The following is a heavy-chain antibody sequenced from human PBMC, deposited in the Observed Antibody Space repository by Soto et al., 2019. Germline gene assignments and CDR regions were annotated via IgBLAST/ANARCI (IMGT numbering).Heavy chain of an antibody. Sequence: ASVKVSCKASGYTFTSYDINWVRQATGQGLEWMGWMNPNSGNTGYAQKFQGRVTMTRNTSISTAYMELSSLRSEDTAVYYCARRLVRAVVPAAIALGYWGQGTLVTVSS. CDR1: GYTFTSYD. V-gene: IGHV1-8*01. CDR3: ARRLVRAVVPAAIALGY. D-gene: IGHD2-2*01. CDR2: MNPNSGNT. J-gene: IGHJ4*02.